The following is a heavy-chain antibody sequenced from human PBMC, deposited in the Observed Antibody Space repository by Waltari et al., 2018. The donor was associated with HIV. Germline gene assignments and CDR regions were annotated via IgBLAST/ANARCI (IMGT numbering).Heavy chain of an antibody. J-gene: IGHJ4*02. Sequence: EVQLVESGGGLVQPGGSLRLSCAASGFTFSSYWMSWVRQAPGKGLEWVANIKQDGSEKYYVDSVKGRFTISRDNAKNSLYLQMNSLRAEDTAVYYCARETAFVLMVYPKALDYWGQGTLVTVSS. CDR1: GFTFSSYW. D-gene: IGHD2-8*01. CDR2: IKQDGSEK. V-gene: IGHV3-7*01. CDR3: ARETAFVLMVYPKALDY.